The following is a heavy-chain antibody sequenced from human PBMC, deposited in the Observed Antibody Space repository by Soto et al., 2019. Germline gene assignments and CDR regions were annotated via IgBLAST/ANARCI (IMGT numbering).Heavy chain of an antibody. CDR2: ISAYNGNT. CDR1: GDTFTSYG. V-gene: IGHV1-18*01. J-gene: IGHJ5*02. Sequence: GASVKVSCKASGDTFTSYGISWVRQAPGQGLEWMGWISAYNGNTNYAQKLQGRVTMTTDTSTSTAYMELRSLRSDDTAVYYCARTDIVVVPAAISVGVVQNWFDPWGQGTLVTVSS. D-gene: IGHD2-2*01. CDR3: ARTDIVVVPAAISVGVVQNWFDP.